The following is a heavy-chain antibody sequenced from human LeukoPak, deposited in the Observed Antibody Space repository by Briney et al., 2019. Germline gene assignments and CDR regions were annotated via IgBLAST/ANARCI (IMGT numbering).Heavy chain of an antibody. CDR2: IKQDGSEK. D-gene: IGHD3-10*01. J-gene: IGHJ6*02. CDR3: AREGRGSGSYYTYYYYYGMYV. V-gene: IGHV3-7*01. Sequence: GGSLRLSCAASGFTFSSYWMSWVRQAPGKGLEWVANIKQDGSEKYCVDSVKGRFTISRDNAKNSLYLQMNSLRAEDTAVYYCAREGRGSGSYYTYYYYYGMYVWGQGTTVTVSS. CDR1: GFTFSSYW.